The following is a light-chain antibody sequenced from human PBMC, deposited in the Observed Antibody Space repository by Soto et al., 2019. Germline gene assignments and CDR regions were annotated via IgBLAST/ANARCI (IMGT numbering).Light chain of an antibody. J-gene: IGKJ4*01. CDR2: GVS. V-gene: IGKV3-20*01. CDR3: QQYGSIPIT. CDR1: QSVSNTY. Sequence: TLSLSPGETATLSCRASQSVSNTYLAWHQQKPGQAPRLLIYGVSRRATGIPDRFSGSGSGTGFTLTISRLEPEDFAVYYCQQYGSIPITFGGGTKVDIK.